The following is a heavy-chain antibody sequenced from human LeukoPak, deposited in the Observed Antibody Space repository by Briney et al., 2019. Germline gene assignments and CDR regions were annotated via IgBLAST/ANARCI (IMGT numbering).Heavy chain of an antibody. CDR2: INPNSGGT. CDR3: ARAGSGRNFDY. CDR1: GYTFTNYT. J-gene: IGHJ4*02. V-gene: IGHV1-2*06. Sequence: ASVKVSCKASGYTFTNYTLNWVRQAPGQGLEWMGRINPNSGGTNYAQKFQGRVTMTRDTSISTAYMELSRLRSDDTAVYYCARAGSGRNFDYWGQGTLVTVSS. D-gene: IGHD1-26*01.